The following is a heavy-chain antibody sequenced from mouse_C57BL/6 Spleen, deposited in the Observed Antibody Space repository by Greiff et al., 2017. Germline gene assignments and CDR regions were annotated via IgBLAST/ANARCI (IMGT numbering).Heavy chain of an antibody. D-gene: IGHD3-3*01. CDR3: ARWLGGVAY. CDR2: IDPSDSYT. V-gene: IGHV1-50*01. Sequence: VQLQQPGAELVKPGASVKLSCKASGYTFTSYWMQWVKQRPGQGLEWIGEIDPSDSYTNYNQKFKGKATLTVDTSSSTAYMQRSSLTSEDSAVYCCARWLGGVAYWGQGTLVTVSA. CDR1: GYTFTSYW. J-gene: IGHJ3*01.